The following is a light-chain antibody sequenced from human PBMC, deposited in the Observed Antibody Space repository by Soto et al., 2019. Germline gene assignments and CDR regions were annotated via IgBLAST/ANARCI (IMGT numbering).Light chain of an antibody. J-gene: IGKJ4*01. Sequence: PGERVTLSCRASQSVSSSYLTWYQQKPGQAPRLLIYGASTRATSIPARFSGSGSGTDFTLTISSLQPEDFAVYYCQQDYNYLLTFGGGTKVEIK. V-gene: IGKV3D-7*01. CDR3: QQDYNYLLT. CDR1: QSVSSSY. CDR2: GAS.